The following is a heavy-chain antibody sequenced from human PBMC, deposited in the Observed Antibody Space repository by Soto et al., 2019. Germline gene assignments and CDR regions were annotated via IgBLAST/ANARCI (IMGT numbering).Heavy chain of an antibody. V-gene: IGHV4-59*01. D-gene: IGHD6-19*01. CDR3: ARVMFVAGTGYFDY. Sequence: PSETLSLTCTVSGGSISIYYWSWIRQPPGKGLEWIGYIYYSGSTNYNPSLKSRVTISVDTSKNQFSLKLSSVTAADTAVYYCARVMFVAGTGYFDYWGQGTQVTVSS. CDR2: IYYSGST. J-gene: IGHJ4*02. CDR1: GGSISIYY.